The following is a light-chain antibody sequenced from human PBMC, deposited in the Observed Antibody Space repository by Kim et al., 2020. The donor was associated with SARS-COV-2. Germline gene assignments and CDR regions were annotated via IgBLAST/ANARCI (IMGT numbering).Light chain of an antibody. Sequence: ASVGDRVTINCRASQNIGFYLNWYQQKPGKAPKLLIYAASSLKSEVPSRFSGSGSGTDFTLTISSLQPEDFALYYCQQSYNVPRYSFGQGTKLEI. CDR3: QQSYNVPRYS. CDR1: QNIGFY. J-gene: IGKJ2*03. CDR2: AAS. V-gene: IGKV1-39*01.